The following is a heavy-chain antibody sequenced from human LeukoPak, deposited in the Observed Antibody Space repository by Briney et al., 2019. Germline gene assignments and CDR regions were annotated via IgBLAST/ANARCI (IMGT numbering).Heavy chain of an antibody. D-gene: IGHD3-3*01. J-gene: IGHJ4*02. CDR1: GGSFSGYY. Sequence: SETLSLTCAVYGGSFSGYYWSWIRQPPGKGLEWIGEINHSGSTNYNPSLKSRVTISVDTSKNQFSLKLSSVTAADTAVYYCARGGASITIFGVVIHRRAFDYWGQGTLVTVSS. CDR3: ARGGASITIFGVVIHRRAFDY. CDR2: INHSGST. V-gene: IGHV4-34*01.